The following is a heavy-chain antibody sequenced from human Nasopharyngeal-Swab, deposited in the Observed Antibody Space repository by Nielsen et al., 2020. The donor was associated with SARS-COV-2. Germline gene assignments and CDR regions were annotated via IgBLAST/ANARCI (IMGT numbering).Heavy chain of an antibody. CDR2: IYWHGVE. CDR1: GFSVSTSGVV. Sequence: SGPTLVKPTQTLTLSCTFFGFSVSTSGVVMGWVRQPPGKALELRAFIYWHGVERYSPSLRNRLTITTDSSKNQVILTMTDMDPEDTATYFCVHKSTDTSVDYWGQGTLVTVSS. J-gene: IGHJ4*02. D-gene: IGHD5/OR15-5a*01. V-gene: IGHV2-5*01. CDR3: VHKSTDTSVDY.